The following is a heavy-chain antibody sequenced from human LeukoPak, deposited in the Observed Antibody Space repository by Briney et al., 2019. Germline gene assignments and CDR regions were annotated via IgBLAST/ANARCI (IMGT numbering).Heavy chain of an antibody. Sequence: GGSLRLSCAASGFTFSSYSMSWVRQAPGKGLEWVAYIKQDGNEKYYLDSVKGRFTISRDNAKNSLFLQMSSLRAEVTAVYYCARSGSGSYYSWFDPWGQGTLVTVSS. V-gene: IGHV3-7*01. CDR2: IKQDGNEK. J-gene: IGHJ5*02. CDR3: ARSGSGSYYSWFDP. D-gene: IGHD1-26*01. CDR1: GFTFSSYS.